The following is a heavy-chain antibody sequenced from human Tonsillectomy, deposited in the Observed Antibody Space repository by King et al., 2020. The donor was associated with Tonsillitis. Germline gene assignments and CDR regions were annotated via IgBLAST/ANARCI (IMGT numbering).Heavy chain of an antibody. CDR3: ARVPQKYCSPTTCYETGYWFDP. J-gene: IGHJ5*02. V-gene: IGHV1-8*01. CDR1: GYTFTNYD. Sequence: QLVQSGAEVKKPGASVKVSCKASGYTFTNYDINWVRQATGQGLEWMGWMNPSSGNTGSAQKFQGRVTLTRNTSTSTAYMELSSLRSEDTAVYYCARVPQKYCSPTTCYETGYWFDPWGQGTLVTVSS. D-gene: IGHD2-15*01. CDR2: MNPSSGNT.